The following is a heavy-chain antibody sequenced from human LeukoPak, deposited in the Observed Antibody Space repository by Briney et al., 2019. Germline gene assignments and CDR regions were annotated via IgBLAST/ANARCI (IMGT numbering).Heavy chain of an antibody. CDR3: AKDSLRYCSSTNCYQFDY. J-gene: IGHJ4*02. CDR2: ISWNSGSI. CDR1: GFTFDDYA. D-gene: IGHD2-2*01. Sequence: GGSLRLSCAASGFTFDDYAMHWVRQAPGKGLEWVSGISWNSGSIVYADSVKGRFTISRDNAKNSLYLQMNSLRAEDTALYYCAKDSLRYCSSTNCYQFDYWGQGTLVTVSS. V-gene: IGHV3-9*01.